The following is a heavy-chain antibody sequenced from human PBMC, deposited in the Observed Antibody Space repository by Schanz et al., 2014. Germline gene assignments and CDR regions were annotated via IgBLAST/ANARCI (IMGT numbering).Heavy chain of an antibody. CDR1: GFVFGDYY. CDR2: ISASGGTT. Sequence: EVQLLESGGGLVQPGGSLRLSCAASGFVFGDYYMTWIRQAPGKGLEWVSAISASGGTTYYADSVKGRFTISRDNSKNSLYLQMNSLRAEDTAVYYCAKTLFPGGTQTFGNWGRGTLVTVSS. V-gene: IGHV3-23*01. CDR3: AKTLFPGGTQTFGN. J-gene: IGHJ4*02. D-gene: IGHD2-8*02.